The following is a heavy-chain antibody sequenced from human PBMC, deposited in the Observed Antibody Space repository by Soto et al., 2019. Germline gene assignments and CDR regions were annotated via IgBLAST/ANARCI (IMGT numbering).Heavy chain of an antibody. J-gene: IGHJ4*02. CDR3: ASGKTVEYYFDY. D-gene: IGHD3-3*01. Sequence: QVQLQESGPGLVKPSQTLSLTCTVSGGSISSGDYYWSWIRQPPGKGLEWIGYIYYSGSTYYNPSLTSRVTISVDTAKNQFSLKLSSVTAADTAVYYCASGKTVEYYFDYWGQGTLVTVSS. CDR2: IYYSGST. CDR1: GGSISSGDYY. V-gene: IGHV4-30-4*01.